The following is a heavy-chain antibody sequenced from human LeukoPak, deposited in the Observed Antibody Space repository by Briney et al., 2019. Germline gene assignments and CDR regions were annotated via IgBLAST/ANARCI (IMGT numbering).Heavy chain of an antibody. D-gene: IGHD2/OR15-2a*01. CDR1: GGSISSYY. J-gene: IGHJ4*02. CDR3: ARDLSPLY. CDR2: IYYSGST. V-gene: IGHV4-59*12. Sequence: SETLSLTCTVSGGSISSYYWSWIRQPPGKGLEWIGYIYYSGSTNYNPSLKSRVTISVDTSKNQFSLKLSSVTAADTAVYYCARDLSPLYWGQGTLVTVSS.